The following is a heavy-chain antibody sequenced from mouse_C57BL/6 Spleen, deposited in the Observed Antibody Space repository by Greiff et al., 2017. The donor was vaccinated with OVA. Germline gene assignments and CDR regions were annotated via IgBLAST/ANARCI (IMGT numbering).Heavy chain of an antibody. Sequence: EVNVVESGGGLVQPKGSLKLSCAASGFTFNTYAMHWVRQAPGKGLEWVARISSKSSNYATYYAVSVKDRFTISSDDSQSMLYLQMNNLKTEDTAMYYCVKDGYDEAYWGQGTLVTVSA. CDR2: ISSKSSNYAT. CDR1: GFTFNTYA. J-gene: IGHJ3*01. CDR3: VKDGYDEAY. V-gene: IGHV10-3*01. D-gene: IGHD2-2*01.